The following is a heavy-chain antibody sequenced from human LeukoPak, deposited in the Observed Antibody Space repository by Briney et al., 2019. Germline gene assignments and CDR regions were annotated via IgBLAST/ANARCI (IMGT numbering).Heavy chain of an antibody. Sequence: SVKVSCKASGGTFSSYAISWVRQAPGQGLEWMGGIIPIFGTANYAQKFQGRVTITTDESTSTAYMELSSLRSEDTAVYYCARGEYILTGYYDYWFDPWGQGTLVTVSS. V-gene: IGHV1-69*05. CDR2: IIPIFGTA. D-gene: IGHD3-9*01. J-gene: IGHJ5*02. CDR3: ARGEYILTGYYDYWFDP. CDR1: GGTFSSYA.